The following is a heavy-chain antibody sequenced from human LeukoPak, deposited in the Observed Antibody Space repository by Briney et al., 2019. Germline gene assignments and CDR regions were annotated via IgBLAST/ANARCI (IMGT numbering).Heavy chain of an antibody. CDR1: GFTFSSYG. D-gene: IGHD3-10*01. V-gene: IGHV3-30*18. CDR2: ISYDGSNK. Sequence: GRSLRLSCAASGFTFSSYGMHWVRQAPGKGLEWVAVISYDGSNKYYADSVKGLFTISRDNSKNTLYLQMNSLRAEDTAVYYCAKDKGLTMVRGVKEWGQGTLVTVSS. J-gene: IGHJ4*02. CDR3: AKDKGLTMVRGVKE.